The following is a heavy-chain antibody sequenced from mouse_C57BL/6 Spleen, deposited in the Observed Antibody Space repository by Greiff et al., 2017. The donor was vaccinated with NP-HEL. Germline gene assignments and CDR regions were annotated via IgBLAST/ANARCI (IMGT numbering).Heavy chain of an antibody. D-gene: IGHD1-1*01. V-gene: IGHV1-19*01. CDR1: GYTFTDYY. CDR2: INPYNGGT. CDR3: TRSEYYGSKGFWFAY. J-gene: IGHJ3*01. Sequence: EVQLQQSGPVLVKPGASVKMSCKASGYTFTDYYMNWVKQSHGKSLEWIGVINPYNGGTSYNQKFKGKATLTVDKSSSTAYMELNSLTSEDSAVYYCTRSEYYGSKGFWFAYWGQGTLVTVSA.